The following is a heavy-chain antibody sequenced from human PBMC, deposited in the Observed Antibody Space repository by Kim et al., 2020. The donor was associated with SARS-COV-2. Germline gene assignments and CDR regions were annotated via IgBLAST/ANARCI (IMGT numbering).Heavy chain of an antibody. Sequence: KGRFTISRDNAKNSLYLQMNSLRAEDTALYYCARDQEQYCSGGSCLGFDYWGQGTLVTVSS. D-gene: IGHD2-15*01. V-gene: IGHV3-20*03. CDR3: ARDQEQYCSGGSCLGFDY. J-gene: IGHJ4*02.